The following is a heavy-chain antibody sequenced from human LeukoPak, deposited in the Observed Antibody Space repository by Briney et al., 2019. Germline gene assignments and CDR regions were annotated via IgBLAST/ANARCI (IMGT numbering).Heavy chain of an antibody. CDR2: INHSGST. D-gene: IGHD3-10*01. Sequence: SETLSLTCSVYGGSFSGYYWSWIRQPPGKGLEWIGEINHSGSTNYNPSLKSRVTISVDTSKNQFSLKLSSVTAADTAVYYCARGYTYYYGSGSYLRIYYFDYWGQGTLVTVSS. V-gene: IGHV4-34*01. CDR3: ARGYTYYYGSGSYLRIYYFDY. CDR1: GGSFSGYY. J-gene: IGHJ4*02.